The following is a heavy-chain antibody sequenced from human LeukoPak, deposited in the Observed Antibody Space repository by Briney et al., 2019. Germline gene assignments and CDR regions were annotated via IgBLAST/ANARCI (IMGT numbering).Heavy chain of an antibody. J-gene: IGHJ6*03. V-gene: IGHV4-59*01. CDR3: ARGGSGSNYVYYYYYMDV. CDR1: GGSISSYY. CDR2: IYYSGST. Sequence: SETLSLTCTVSGGSISSYYWSWIRQPPGKGLEWIGYIYYSGSTNYNPSLKSRVTISVDTSKNQFSLKLSSVTAADTAVYYCARGGSGSNYVYYYYYMDVWGKGTTVTVSS. D-gene: IGHD3-10*01.